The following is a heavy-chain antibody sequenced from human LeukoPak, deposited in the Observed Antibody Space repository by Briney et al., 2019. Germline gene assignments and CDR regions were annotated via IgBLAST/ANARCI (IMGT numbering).Heavy chain of an antibody. CDR2: INPSGGIT. V-gene: IGHV1-46*01. CDR1: GGTFTSYG. Sequence: GASVKVSCKASGGTFTSYGISWVRQAPGQGLEWMGIINPSGGITTYAQKFEGRVTMTRDTSTSTVDMKLSRLRSEDTAVYYCARYSGSYHTYFDSWGQGTLVTVSS. CDR3: ARYSGSYHTYFDS. J-gene: IGHJ4*02. D-gene: IGHD1-26*01.